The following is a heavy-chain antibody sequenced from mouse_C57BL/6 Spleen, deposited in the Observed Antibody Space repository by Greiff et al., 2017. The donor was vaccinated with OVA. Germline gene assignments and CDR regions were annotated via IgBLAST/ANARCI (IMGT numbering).Heavy chain of an antibody. J-gene: IGHJ1*03. Sequence: QVQLQQSGAELVRPGASVTLSCKASGYTFTDYEMHWVKQTPVHGLEWIGAIDPEPGGTAYNQKFKGKAILTADKSSSTAYMERRSLTSEDSAVYYCTTGSSYWYFDVWGTGTTVTVSS. CDR2: IDPEPGGT. CDR1: GYTFTDYE. D-gene: IGHD1-1*01. V-gene: IGHV1-15*01. CDR3: TTGSSYWYFDV.